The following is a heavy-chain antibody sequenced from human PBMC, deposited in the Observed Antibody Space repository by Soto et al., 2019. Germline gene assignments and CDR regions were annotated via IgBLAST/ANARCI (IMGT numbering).Heavy chain of an antibody. CDR3: ARDRSTYGGGGTGEVKENWFDP. CDR1: GGSISHYY. J-gene: IGHJ5*02. Sequence: SETLSLTCSVSGGSISHYYWSWIRQSPGKGLEWIGYAYYSGSTDYNPSLKSRVTMAVDTSKNQVSLKLNSVTTADTAVYYCARDRSTYGGGGTGEVKENWFDPWGPGTLVTVSS. V-gene: IGHV4-59*01. D-gene: IGHD2-8*01. CDR2: AYYSGST.